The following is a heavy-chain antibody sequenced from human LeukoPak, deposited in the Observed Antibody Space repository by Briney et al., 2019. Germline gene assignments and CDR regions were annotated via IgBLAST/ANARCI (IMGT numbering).Heavy chain of an antibody. CDR3: ARHVPRDIVVVPAANDAFDI. V-gene: IGHV4-34*01. CDR1: GGSFSGYY. J-gene: IGHJ3*02. Sequence: TSETLSLTCAVYGGSFSGYYWSWIRQPPGKGLEWIGEINHSGSTNYNPSLKSRVTISVDTSKNQFSLKLSSVTAADTAVYYCARHVPRDIVVVPAANDAFDIWGQGTMVTVSS. D-gene: IGHD2-2*01. CDR2: INHSGST.